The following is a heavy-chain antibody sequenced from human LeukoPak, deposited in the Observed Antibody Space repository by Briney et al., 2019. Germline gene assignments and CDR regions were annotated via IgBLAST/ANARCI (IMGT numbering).Heavy chain of an antibody. CDR1: GGFISSYY. D-gene: IGHD2-2*01. V-gene: IGHV4-4*07. CDR2: IYSSGTT. J-gene: IGHJ2*01. CDR3: TRDIILPTAYWYFDL. Sequence: SETLSLTCSVSGGFISSYYWSWIRQPAGKGLEWIGRIYSSGTTNYSPSLKSRVTMSVDTSKNQFSLRLSSVTAADTAVYFCTRDIILPTAYWYFDLWGRGTLVTVSS.